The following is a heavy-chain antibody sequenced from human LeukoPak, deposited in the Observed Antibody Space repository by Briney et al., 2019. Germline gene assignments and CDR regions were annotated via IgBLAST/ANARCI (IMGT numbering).Heavy chain of an antibody. D-gene: IGHD6-6*01. Sequence: GGSLRLSCAASGFAFSNFAMSWVRQAPGKGLEWVSAMSGSGNGTYYADSVKGRFTISRDNAKNSLFLQMNGLRAEDTAVYYCARRGGSSSRRSPIDYWGQGTLVTVSS. CDR2: MSGSGNGT. J-gene: IGHJ4*02. CDR3: ARRGGSSSRRSPIDY. CDR1: GFAFSNFA. V-gene: IGHV3-23*01.